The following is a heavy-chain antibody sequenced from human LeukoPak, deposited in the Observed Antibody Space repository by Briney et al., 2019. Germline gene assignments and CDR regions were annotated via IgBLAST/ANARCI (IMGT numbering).Heavy chain of an antibody. V-gene: IGHV3-30-3*01. Sequence: GGSLRLSCAASGFTFSNFAMHWVRQAPGKGLEGVAVISYDGSNKYYADSVEGRFTISRDNSKNTLFLQMNSLRAEDTAVYYCARGGTVTTYLDYWGQGTLVTVSS. CDR2: ISYDGSNK. D-gene: IGHD4-17*01. CDR3: ARGGTVTTYLDY. CDR1: GFTFSNFA. J-gene: IGHJ4*02.